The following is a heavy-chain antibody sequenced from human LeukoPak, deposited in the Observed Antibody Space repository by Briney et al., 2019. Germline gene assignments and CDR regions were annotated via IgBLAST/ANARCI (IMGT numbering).Heavy chain of an antibody. Sequence: WGSLRLSCAASGFNFNNYAMTWVRQAPGKGLEWVSSISGSGDSTNFADSVKGRFTISRDNSKNTLHLQMDSLRAGDTAVYYCAKDSSINLGWYVDYWGQGTLVTVSS. D-gene: IGHD6-19*01. CDR3: AKDSSINLGWYVDY. CDR2: ISGSGDST. CDR1: GFNFNNYA. V-gene: IGHV3-23*01. J-gene: IGHJ4*02.